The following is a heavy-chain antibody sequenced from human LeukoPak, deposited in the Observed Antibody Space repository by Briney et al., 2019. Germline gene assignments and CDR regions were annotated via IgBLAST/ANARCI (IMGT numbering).Heavy chain of an antibody. CDR1: GYTFTGYY. D-gene: IGHD2-21*01. V-gene: IGHV1-2*04. CDR3: ARNPGGEDYFDY. Sequence: ASVKVSCKASGYTFTGYYMHWVRQAPGQGREWMGWINPNSGGTNYAQKFQGWVTITRDTSISTAYVELSRLRSDDTAVYYCARNPGGEDYFDYWGQGTLVTVSS. J-gene: IGHJ4*02. CDR2: INPNSGGT.